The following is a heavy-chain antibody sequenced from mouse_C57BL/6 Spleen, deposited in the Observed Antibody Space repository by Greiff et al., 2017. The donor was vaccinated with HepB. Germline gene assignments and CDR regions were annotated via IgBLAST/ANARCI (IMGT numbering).Heavy chain of an antibody. V-gene: IGHV1-85*01. J-gene: IGHJ4*01. CDR1: GYTFTSYD. D-gene: IGHD2-1*01. Sequence: VQLQQSGPELVKPGASVKLSCKASGYTFTSYDINWVKQRPGQGLEWIGLIYPRDGSTKYNEKFKGKATLTVDTSSSTAYMELHSLTSEDSAVYFCARGEDYGNYAYAMDYWGQGTSVTVSS. CDR2: IYPRDGST. CDR3: ARGEDYGNYAYAMDY.